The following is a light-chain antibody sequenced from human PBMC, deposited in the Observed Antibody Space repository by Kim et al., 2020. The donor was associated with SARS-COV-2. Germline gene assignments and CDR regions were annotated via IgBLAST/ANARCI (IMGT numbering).Light chain of an antibody. CDR1: QDIAYY. J-gene: IGKJ4*01. Sequence: GDSVTLTCRASQDIAYYLAWYQQKPGKVPQLLIYGAATLQSGVPSRFSGSGSGTEFTLTINSLQPEDVATYYCQKYDSAPLPFGGGTKVDIK. V-gene: IGKV1-27*01. CDR2: GAA. CDR3: QKYDSAPLP.